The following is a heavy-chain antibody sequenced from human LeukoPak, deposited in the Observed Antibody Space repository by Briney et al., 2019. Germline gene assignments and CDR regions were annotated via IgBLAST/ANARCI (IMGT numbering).Heavy chain of an antibody. CDR3: AREGALHAFDI. J-gene: IGHJ3*02. CDR2: ISYDGSNK. D-gene: IGHD3-10*01. V-gene: IGHV3-30*04. Sequence: GGSLRLSCAASGFTFSSYAMHWVRQAPGKGPEWVAVISYDGSNKYYADSVKGRFTISRDNSKNTLYLQMNSLRAEDTAVYYCAREGALHAFDIWGQGTMVTVSS. CDR1: GFTFSSYA.